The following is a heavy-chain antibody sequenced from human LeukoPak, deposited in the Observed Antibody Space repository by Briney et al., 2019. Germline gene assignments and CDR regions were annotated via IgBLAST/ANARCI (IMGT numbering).Heavy chain of an antibody. CDR3: ARVGHLAAAGTYDY. CDR1: GGSISPYY. J-gene: IGHJ4*02. D-gene: IGHD6-13*01. V-gene: IGHV4-59*01. Sequence: KPSETLSLTCTVSGGSISPYYWSWIRQPPGKGLEWIGYVYYSGSTNYNPSLKSRVTISVDTSKSQFSLKLTSVTAADTAVYYCARVGHLAAAGTYDYWGQGTLVTVSS. CDR2: VYYSGST.